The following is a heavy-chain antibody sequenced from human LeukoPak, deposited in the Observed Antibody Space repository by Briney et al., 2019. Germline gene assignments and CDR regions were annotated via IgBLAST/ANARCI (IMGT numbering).Heavy chain of an antibody. J-gene: IGHJ2*01. V-gene: IGHV3-66*01. CDR1: GFTVSSSY. Sequence: GGSLRLSCAVSGFTVSSSYMSWVRQAPGKGLEWVSFIYSGGNTYYTDSVKGRFTISRDNSKNTLYLQMNSLRAEGTAVYYCARRVTTGSYFDLWGRGTLVTVSS. CDR2: IYSGGNT. D-gene: IGHD4-17*01. CDR3: ARRVTTGSYFDL.